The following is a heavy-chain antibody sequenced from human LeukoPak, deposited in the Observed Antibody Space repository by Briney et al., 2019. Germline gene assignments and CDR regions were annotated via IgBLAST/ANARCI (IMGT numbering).Heavy chain of an antibody. CDR3: ARDKVTY. Sequence: GGSLRPSCAASGFTFSNYWMSWVRQAPGKGLEWVANINKDGSEKYYVDSVKGRFTISRDNAKNSLYLQMNSLRVEDTAVYYCARDKVTYWGQGTLVTVSS. V-gene: IGHV3-7*01. J-gene: IGHJ4*02. CDR2: INKDGSEK. CDR1: GFTFSNYW.